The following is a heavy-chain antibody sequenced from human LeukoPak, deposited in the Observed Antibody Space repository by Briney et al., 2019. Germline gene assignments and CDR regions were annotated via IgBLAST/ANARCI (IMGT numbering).Heavy chain of an antibody. Sequence: SVKVSCKASGGTFSSYAISWVRQAPGQGLEWMGGIIPIFGTAYYAQKFQGRVTITADESTSKAYMELSSLRSEDTAVYYCARGGVGFGYYYASPWGYWGQGTLVTVSS. J-gene: IGHJ4*02. V-gene: IGHV1-69*13. CDR3: ARGGVGFGYYYASPWGY. CDR2: IIPIFGTA. CDR1: GGTFSSYA. D-gene: IGHD3-22*01.